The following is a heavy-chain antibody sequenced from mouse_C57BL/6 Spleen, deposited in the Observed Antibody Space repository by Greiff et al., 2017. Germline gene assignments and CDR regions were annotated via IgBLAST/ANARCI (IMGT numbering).Heavy chain of an antibody. CDR1: GYTFTSYG. J-gene: IGHJ1*03. V-gene: IGHV1-81*01. D-gene: IGHD1-1*01. Sequence: QVQLQQSGAELARPGASVKLSCKASGYTFTSYGISWVKQRTGQGLEWIGEIYPRSGNTYYNEKFKGKATLTADKSSSTAYMELRSLTSEDSAVYFCARKEGIYYGSSPYWYFDVWGTGTTVTVSS. CDR3: ARKEGIYYGSSPYWYFDV. CDR2: IYPRSGNT.